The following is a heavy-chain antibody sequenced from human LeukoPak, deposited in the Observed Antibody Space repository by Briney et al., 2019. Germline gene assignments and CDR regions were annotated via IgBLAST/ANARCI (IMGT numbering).Heavy chain of an antibody. CDR1: GGSISSYY. V-gene: IGHV4-59*08. J-gene: IGHJ3*02. Sequence: SETLSLTCTVSGGSISSYYWSWIRQPPGKGLEWIGYIYYSGSTNYNPSLKGRVTISVDTSKNQFSLKLSSVTAADTAVYYCATPEGPHDAFDIWGQGTMVTVSS. CDR2: IYYSGST. CDR3: ATPEGPHDAFDI.